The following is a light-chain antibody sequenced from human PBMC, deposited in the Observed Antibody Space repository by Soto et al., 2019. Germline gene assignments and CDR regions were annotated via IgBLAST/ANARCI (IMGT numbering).Light chain of an antibody. CDR1: SSDVGGYNY. CDR3: SSYTSSITWV. J-gene: IGLJ3*02. CDR2: EVT. Sequence: QSALTQPASVSGSPGQSITISCTGTSSDVGGYNYVSWYQQHPGKAPKLIISEVTNRPSGVSNRFSGSKSGNTASLTISRLQAEDEADYYCSSYTSSITWVFGGGTKVTVL. V-gene: IGLV2-14*01.